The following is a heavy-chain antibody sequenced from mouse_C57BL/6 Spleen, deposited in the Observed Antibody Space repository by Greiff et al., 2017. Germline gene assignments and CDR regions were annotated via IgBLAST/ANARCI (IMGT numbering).Heavy chain of an antibody. V-gene: IGHV1-64*01. J-gene: IGHJ2*01. CDR3: ARGGEYDPFYY. Sequence: VQLQQPGAALVKPGASVKLSCKASGYTFTSYWMHWVKQRPGQGLEWIGMIHPTSGSTNYNAKFKSKATLTVDKSSSTAYMQLSSLTSEDSAVYYGARGGEYDPFYYWGHGTTLTVAS. CDR2: IHPTSGST. D-gene: IGHD2-4*01. CDR1: GYTFTSYW.